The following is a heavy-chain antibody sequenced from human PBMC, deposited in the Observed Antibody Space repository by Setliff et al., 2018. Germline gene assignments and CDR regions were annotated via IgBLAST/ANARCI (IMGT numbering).Heavy chain of an antibody. CDR2: IYHDGND. D-gene: IGHD1-1*01. CDR3: AKGGGRYHSDS. J-gene: IGHJ4*02. Sequence: LSLTCAVSGVSINSLSWWSWVRQPPGKGLEWIGEIYHDGNDKYTPSVHYSPSLKSRVTISIDKSNNQFSLKLTSMTAADTAVYYCAKGGGRYHSDSWGQGILVTVSS. CDR1: GVSINSLSW. V-gene: IGHV4-4*02.